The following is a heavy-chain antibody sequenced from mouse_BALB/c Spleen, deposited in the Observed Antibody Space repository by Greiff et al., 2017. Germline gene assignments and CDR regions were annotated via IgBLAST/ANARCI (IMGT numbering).Heavy chain of an antibody. CDR3: ARGGCGSDFDY. D-gene: IGHD1-1*01. Sequence: VQLQQSGPELVKPGASVRISCKASGYTFPSYYIHWVKQRPGQGLEWIGWIYPGNVNTKYNEKFKGKATLTADKSSSTAYMQLSSLTSEASAVYFCARGGCGSDFDYWGQGTTLTVSS. CDR1: GYTFPSYY. J-gene: IGHJ2*01. CDR2: IYPGNVNT. V-gene: IGHV1S56*01.